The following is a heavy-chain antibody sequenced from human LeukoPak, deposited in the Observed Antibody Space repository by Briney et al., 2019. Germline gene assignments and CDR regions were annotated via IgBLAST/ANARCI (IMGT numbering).Heavy chain of an antibody. V-gene: IGHV3-9*01. CDR2: ISWNSGSI. Sequence: LSGESLRLSCAASGFTFDDYAMHWVRQAPGKGLEWVSGISWNSGSIGYADSVKGRFTISRDNAKNSLYLQMNNLRAEDTALYYCATSSGGVVVPAAMGYWGQGTLVTVSS. J-gene: IGHJ4*02. CDR1: GFTFDDYA. CDR3: ATSSGGVVVPAAMGY. D-gene: IGHD2-2*01.